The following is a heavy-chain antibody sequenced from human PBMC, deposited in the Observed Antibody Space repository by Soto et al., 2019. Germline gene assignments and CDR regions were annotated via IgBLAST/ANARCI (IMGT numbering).Heavy chain of an antibody. CDR1: GFTFINCA. J-gene: IGHJ4*02. Sequence: PGGSLRLSCEASGFTFINCAMSWVRQAPGKGLEWVSGISGTGRSTFYADSVKGRFTISRDNSKNTVYLQMNSLRAEDTAVYYCAKGNASGWYFFDYWGQGTLVTVSS. V-gene: IGHV3-23*01. CDR2: ISGTGRST. CDR3: AKGNASGWYFFDY. D-gene: IGHD6-19*01.